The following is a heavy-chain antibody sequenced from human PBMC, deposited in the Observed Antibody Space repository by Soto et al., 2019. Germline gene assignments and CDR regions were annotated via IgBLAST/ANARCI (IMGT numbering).Heavy chain of an antibody. CDR2: IYYSGST. Sequence: SETLSLTCTVSGSSISSYYWSWIRQPPGKGVEWIGYIYYSGSTNYNPSLKSRVTISVDTSKNQLSLKLSSVAAADTAVYYCARVVTYYYDSSGYLDYWGQGTLVTVSS. D-gene: IGHD3-22*01. CDR3: ARVVTYYYDSSGYLDY. V-gene: IGHV4-59*01. CDR1: GSSISSYY. J-gene: IGHJ4*02.